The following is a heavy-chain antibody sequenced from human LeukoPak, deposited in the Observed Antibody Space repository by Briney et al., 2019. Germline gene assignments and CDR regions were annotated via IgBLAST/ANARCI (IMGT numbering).Heavy chain of an antibody. CDR2: IYTSGTI. J-gene: IGHJ4*02. V-gene: IGHV4-4*07. Sequence: SETLSLTCTVSGGSISSYYWSWIRQPAGTALEWIGRIYTSGTITYNPSLKSRVTMSVDTSKNQFSLKLSSVTAADTAVYYCAREAPISDSGNYYKSLGYWGQGTLVTVSS. D-gene: IGHD3-10*01. CDR3: AREAPISDSGNYYKSLGY. CDR1: GGSISSYY.